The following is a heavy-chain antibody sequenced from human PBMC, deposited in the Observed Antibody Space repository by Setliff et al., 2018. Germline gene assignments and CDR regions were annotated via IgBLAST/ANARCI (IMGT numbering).Heavy chain of an antibody. CDR1: GGTFSTYA. V-gene: IGHV1-69*13. CDR3: GRALVPSSLGYYYYVMDV. CDR2: IIPIFATA. Sequence: SVKVSCKASGGTFSTYAISWVRQAPGQGLEWMGGIIPIFATANYAQKFQGRVTITADESTSTAYMELSSLRSEGTAVYYCGRALVPSSLGYYYYVMDVWGQGTTVTV. J-gene: IGHJ6*02. D-gene: IGHD3-16*01.